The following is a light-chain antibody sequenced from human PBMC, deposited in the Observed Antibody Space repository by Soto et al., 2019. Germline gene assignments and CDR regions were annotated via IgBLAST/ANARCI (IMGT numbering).Light chain of an antibody. CDR2: KAS. CDR1: QSINRW. Sequence: DIPMTQSPSTLSASVGDRVTITCRASQSINRWLAWYQQRPGKAPKILIHKASSLEAGVPSRFSGSDSGTEFTPTISSLQQADFATYFCLQYQIYPLSFGGGTQVEIK. J-gene: IGKJ4*01. CDR3: LQYQIYPLS. V-gene: IGKV1-5*03.